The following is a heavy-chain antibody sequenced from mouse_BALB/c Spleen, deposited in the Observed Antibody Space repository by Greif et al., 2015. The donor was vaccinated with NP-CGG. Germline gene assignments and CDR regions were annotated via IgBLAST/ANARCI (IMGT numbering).Heavy chain of an antibody. J-gene: IGHJ1*01. CDR1: GYSFTGYF. CDR2: INPYNGDT. Sequence: VQLQQSGPELVKPGASVKISCKASGYSFTGYFMNWVKQSHGKSLEWIGRINPYNGDTFYNQKFEGKATLTVDKSSSTAHMELLSLTSEDSAVYYCGRSEDDGYYVNWYFDVWGAGTTVTVSS. CDR3: GRSEDDGYYVNWYFDV. V-gene: IGHV1-37*01. D-gene: IGHD2-3*01.